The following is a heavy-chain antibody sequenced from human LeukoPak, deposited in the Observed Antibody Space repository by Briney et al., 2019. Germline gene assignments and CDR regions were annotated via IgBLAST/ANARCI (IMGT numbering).Heavy chain of an antibody. CDR2: ISSSGSTI. J-gene: IGHJ4*02. V-gene: IGHV3-48*03. Sequence: GGSLRLSCAASGFTFSSYEMNWVRQAPGKGLEWVSYISSSGSTIYYADSVKGRFTISRDNAKNSLYLQMNSLRAEDTAVYYCARGSGITTGTKYYFDYWAREPWSPSPQ. CDR1: GFTFSSYE. D-gene: IGHD1-1*01. CDR3: ARGSGITTGTKYYFDY.